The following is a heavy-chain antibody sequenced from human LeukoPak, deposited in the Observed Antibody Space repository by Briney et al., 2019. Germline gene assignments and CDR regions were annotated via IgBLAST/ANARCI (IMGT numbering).Heavy chain of an antibody. CDR3: AKVDEYNWNQYFDY. CDR2: IDRGGST. D-gene: IGHD1-20*01. Sequence: GGSLRLSCAASGFIVTGNYMNWVRQAPGKGLEWVSVIDRGGSTYYADSVKGRFTVSRDNSKNTLYLQMNSLRADDTAVYYCAKVDEYNWNQYFDYWGQGTLVTVSS. CDR1: GFIVTGNY. J-gene: IGHJ4*02. V-gene: IGHV3-53*01.